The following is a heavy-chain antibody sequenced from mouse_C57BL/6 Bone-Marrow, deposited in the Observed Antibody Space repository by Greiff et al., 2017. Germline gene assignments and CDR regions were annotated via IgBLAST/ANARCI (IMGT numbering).Heavy chain of an antibody. V-gene: IGHV1-7*01. CDR1: GYTFTSYW. D-gene: IGHD2-2*01. CDR2: INPSSGYT. Sequence: QAQLQQSGAELAKPGASVKLSCKASGYTFTSYWMHWVKQRPGQGLEWIGYINPSSGYTKYIQKFKDKATLTADTSSSTAYMQLSSLTYEDSAVYYCASRLWLRPFDYWGQGTTLTVSS. J-gene: IGHJ2*01. CDR3: ASRLWLRPFDY.